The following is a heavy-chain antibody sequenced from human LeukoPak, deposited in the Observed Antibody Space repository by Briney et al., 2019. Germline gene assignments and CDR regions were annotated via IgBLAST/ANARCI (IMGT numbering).Heavy chain of an antibody. CDR1: GGSISSYY. V-gene: IGHV4-59*01. CDR2: IYYGGSA. D-gene: IGHD3-9*01. CDR3: TRIRRAGRDLTGLDDY. J-gene: IGHJ4*02. Sequence: PSETLSLTCTVSGGSISSYYWNWIRQPPGKGLEWIGYIYYGGSANYNPSLKSRATISLDTSMDQFSLKLTSVTAADTAVYYCTRIRRAGRDLTGLDDYWGQGTLVTVSS.